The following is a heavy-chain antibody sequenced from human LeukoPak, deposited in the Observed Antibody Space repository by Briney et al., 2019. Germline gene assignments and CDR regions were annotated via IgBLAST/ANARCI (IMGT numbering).Heavy chain of an antibody. CDR2: INSDESST. Sequence: GGSLRLSCAASGFTFSSYWMHWVRQAPGKGLVWVSRINSDESSTSYADSVKGRFTISRDNAKNTLYLQMNSLRVEVTAVYYCASRYSYYAMDVWGKGTTVTVSS. CDR3: ASRYSYYAMDV. V-gene: IGHV3-74*01. CDR1: GFTFSSYW. J-gene: IGHJ6*04.